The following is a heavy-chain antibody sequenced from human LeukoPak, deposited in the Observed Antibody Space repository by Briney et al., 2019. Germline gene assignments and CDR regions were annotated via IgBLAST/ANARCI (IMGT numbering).Heavy chain of an antibody. Sequence: GGSLRLSCAASGFTFSSYAMSWVRQAPGKGLEWVSAISGSGGSTYYADSVKGRFTISRDNSKNTLYLQMNSLRAEDTAVYYCAKGLQQWLERGMDVWGQGTTVTVSS. V-gene: IGHV3-23*01. J-gene: IGHJ6*02. D-gene: IGHD6-19*01. CDR3: AKGLQQWLERGMDV. CDR2: ISGSGGST. CDR1: GFTFSSYA.